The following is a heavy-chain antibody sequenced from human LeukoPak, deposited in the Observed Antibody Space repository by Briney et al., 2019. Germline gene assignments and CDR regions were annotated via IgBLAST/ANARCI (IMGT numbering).Heavy chain of an antibody. J-gene: IGHJ4*02. CDR3: ARGGGSYYDILTGPEVPDY. Sequence: ASVKVSCKPSVYTFTSYSTSWVRQAPGQGVERMGWISAYNGNTNYAQKLQGRVTMTTDTSTSTAYMELRSLRSDDTAVYYCARGGGSYYDILTGPEVPDYWGQGTLVTVSS. CDR1: VYTFTSYS. V-gene: IGHV1-18*01. CDR2: ISAYNGNT. D-gene: IGHD3-9*01.